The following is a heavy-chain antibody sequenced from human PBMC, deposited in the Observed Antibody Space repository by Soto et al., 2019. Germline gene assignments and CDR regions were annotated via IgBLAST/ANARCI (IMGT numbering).Heavy chain of an antibody. CDR1: GYTFTSYG. J-gene: IGHJ6*02. D-gene: IGHD5-18*01. Sequence: ASVKVSCKASGYTFTSYGISWVRQAPGQGLEWMGWISAYNGNTNYAQKLQGRVTMTTDTSTSTAYMELRSLRSDDTAVYYCARDIIGYSYGDYYYYYGMDVWGQGTTVTVSS. CDR2: ISAYNGNT. CDR3: ARDIIGYSYGDYYYYYGMDV. V-gene: IGHV1-18*01.